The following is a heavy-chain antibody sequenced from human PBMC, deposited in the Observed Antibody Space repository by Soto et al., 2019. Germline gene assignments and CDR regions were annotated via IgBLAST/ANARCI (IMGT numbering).Heavy chain of an antibody. CDR3: ARDHGIFGVIIIPHYYYGMDV. J-gene: IGHJ6*02. CDR1: GGTFSSYA. V-gene: IGHV1-69*06. CDR2: IIPIFGTA. Sequence: QVQLVQSGAEVKKPGSSVKVSCKASGGTFSSYAISWVRQAPGQGLEWMGGIIPIFGTANYAQKFQGRVTITADKSTSTAYMELSTLRSEDTAVYYCARDHGIFGVIIIPHYYYGMDVWGQGTTVTVSS. D-gene: IGHD3-3*01.